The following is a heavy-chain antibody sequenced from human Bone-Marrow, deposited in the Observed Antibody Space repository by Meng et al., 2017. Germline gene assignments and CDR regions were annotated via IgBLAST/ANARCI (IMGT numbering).Heavy chain of an antibody. CDR3: ARESGSSRFDY. J-gene: IGHJ4*02. D-gene: IGHD3-22*01. V-gene: IGHV4-4*02. Sequence: VQLQESGPGLVKPSGTLSLTCAVSVGAISSSNWWSWIRQPPGKGLEWIGEIYQSGRTNHNPSLKSRVTISLDKSKNQFSLKLSSVTAADTAVYYCARESGSSRFDYWGQGTLVTVSS. CDR1: VGAISSSNW. CDR2: IYQSGRT.